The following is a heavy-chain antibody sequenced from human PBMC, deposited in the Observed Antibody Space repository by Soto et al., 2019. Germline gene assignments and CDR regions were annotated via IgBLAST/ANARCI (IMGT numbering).Heavy chain of an antibody. D-gene: IGHD3-3*01. Sequence: GASVKVSCKASGYTFTGYYMHWVRQAPGQGLEWMGWINPNSGGTNYAQKFQGRVTMTRDTSISTAYMELSRLRSDDTAVYYCARQITYYDFWSGQRFDAFDIWGQGTMVTVSS. CDR3: ARQITYYDFWSGQRFDAFDI. J-gene: IGHJ3*02. V-gene: IGHV1-2*02. CDR2: INPNSGGT. CDR1: GYTFTGYY.